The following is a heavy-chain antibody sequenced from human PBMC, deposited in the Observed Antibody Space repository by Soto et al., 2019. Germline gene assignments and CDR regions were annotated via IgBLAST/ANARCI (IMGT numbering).Heavy chain of an antibody. J-gene: IGHJ4*02. CDR2: IYYSGST. D-gene: IGHD1-26*01. Sequence: QVQLQESGPGLVKPSETLSLTCTVSGDSLGTYYWSWIRQPPGKGLEWIGYIYYSGSTNYNPSLKSRVTMSIDTSKNQFSLKLNSVTAADTAVYYCAKDWAQWGCHYWGQGTMVVVSS. CDR3: AKDWAQWGCHY. V-gene: IGHV4-59*01. CDR1: GDSLGTYY.